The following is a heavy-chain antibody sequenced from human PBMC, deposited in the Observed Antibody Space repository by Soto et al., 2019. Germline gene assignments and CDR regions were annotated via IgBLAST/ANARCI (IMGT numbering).Heavy chain of an antibody. CDR2: IDPSDSYT. V-gene: IGHV5-10-1*01. J-gene: IGHJ6*02. D-gene: IGHD2-2*01. CDR3: VVVPAALRYYYGMDV. CDR1: GYSFTSYW. Sequence: GESLKISCNGSGYSFTSYWISWGRQMPGKGLEWMGRIDPSDSYTNYSPSFQGHVTISADKSISTAYLQWSGLKASDTAMYYCVVVPAALRYYYGMDVWGQGTTVTVSS.